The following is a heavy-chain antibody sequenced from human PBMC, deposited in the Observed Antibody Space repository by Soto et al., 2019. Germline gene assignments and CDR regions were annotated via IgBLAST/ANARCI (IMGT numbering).Heavy chain of an antibody. Sequence: SETLSLTCTVSGGSISSGDFYWSWIRQPPGKGLELIGNIYYSGSTYYNPSLRSRAIMSVDTSQNQFSLKLSSLTAADTAVYFCARADDFSDRFEYWGQGALVTVPS. CDR3: ARADDFSDRFEY. D-gene: IGHD4-17*01. CDR1: GGSISSGDFY. CDR2: IYYSGST. V-gene: IGHV4-30-4*01. J-gene: IGHJ4*02.